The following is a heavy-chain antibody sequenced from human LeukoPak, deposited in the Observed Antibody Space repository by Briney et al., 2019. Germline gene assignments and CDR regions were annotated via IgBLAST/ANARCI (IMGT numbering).Heavy chain of an antibody. Sequence: ASETLSLTCTVSGGSISSGGYYWSWIRQPPGKGLEWIGYIYYSGRTYYNPSLKSRVTISVDTSKNHFSLKLTSVTAADTAVYYCASRDYYGSGSYQYWGQGTLVTVSS. D-gene: IGHD3-10*01. J-gene: IGHJ4*02. CDR1: GGSISSGGYY. V-gene: IGHV4-30-4*01. CDR3: ASRDYYGSGSYQY. CDR2: IYYSGRT.